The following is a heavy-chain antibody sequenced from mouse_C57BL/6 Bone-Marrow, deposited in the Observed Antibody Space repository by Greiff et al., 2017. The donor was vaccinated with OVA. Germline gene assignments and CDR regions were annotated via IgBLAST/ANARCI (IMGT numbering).Heavy chain of an antibody. CDR1: GYTFTDYY. CDR3: ARDGYYGGNYAMDY. V-gene: IGHV1-26*01. J-gene: IGHJ4*01. D-gene: IGHD2-3*01. Sequence: VQLQQSGPELVKPGASVKISCKASGYTFTDYYMNWVKQSHGKSLEWIGDINPNNGGTSYNQKFKGKATLTVDKSSSTAYMELRSLTSEDSAVYYCARDGYYGGNYAMDYWGQGTSVTVSS. CDR2: INPNNGGT.